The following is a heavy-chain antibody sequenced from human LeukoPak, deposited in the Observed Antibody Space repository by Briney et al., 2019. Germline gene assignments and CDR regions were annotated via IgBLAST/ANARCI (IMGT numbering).Heavy chain of an antibody. J-gene: IGHJ4*02. CDR2: IYSRGSS. V-gene: IGHV4-59*08. CDR1: GGSICTYY. CDR3: ARLAYNWNLDY. Sequence: SETLSLTCTVSGGSICTYYWTWIRQPPGKGLEWIGNIYSRGSSDYNPSLKGRVTISVDTSKNQFSLKLSSVTAADTAVYYCARLAYNWNLDYWGQGILVTVSS. D-gene: IGHD1-20*01.